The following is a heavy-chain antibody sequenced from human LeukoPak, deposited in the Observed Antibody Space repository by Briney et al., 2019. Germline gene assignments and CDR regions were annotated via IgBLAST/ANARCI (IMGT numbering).Heavy chain of an antibody. Sequence: GASVKVSCKASGGTFSSYAISWVRQAPGQGLEWMGGIIPIFGTANYAQKFQGRVTITTDESTSTAYMELSSLRSEDTAVYYCASSGPWATPFYYYYMDVWGKGTTVTVSS. J-gene: IGHJ6*03. CDR2: IIPIFGTA. CDR1: GGTFSSYA. D-gene: IGHD5-12*01. V-gene: IGHV1-69*05. CDR3: ASSGPWATPFYYYYMDV.